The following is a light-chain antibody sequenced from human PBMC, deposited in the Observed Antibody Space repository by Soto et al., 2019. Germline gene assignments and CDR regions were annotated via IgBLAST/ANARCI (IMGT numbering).Light chain of an antibody. V-gene: IGKV1-5*03. CDR2: KAS. J-gene: IGKJ1*01. CDR3: QQYNSYPWT. Sequence: DIQMTQSPSTLSASVGDRVTITCRASQSISSWLAWYQQKPGKAPKLLIYKASTLESGVPSRFSGSGSGTESTLTISSLQPDDFATYYCQQYNSYPWTFSQGTKV. CDR1: QSISSW.